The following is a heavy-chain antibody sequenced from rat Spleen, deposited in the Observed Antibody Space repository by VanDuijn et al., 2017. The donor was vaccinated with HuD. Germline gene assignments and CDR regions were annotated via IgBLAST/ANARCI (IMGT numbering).Heavy chain of an antibody. D-gene: IGHD1-2*01. V-gene: IGHV5-20*01. CDR2: INYDGSSI. J-gene: IGHJ2*01. CDR1: GFTFNNYW. Sequence: EVKLVESGGGLVQPGRSLKLSCAASGFTFNNYWMSWTRQAPKKGLEWVASINYDGSSIYYRDSVKGRFTVSRDNAKSSLYLQMDSLRSEDSATYYCATHGTMAARSGYYFDYWGQGVMVTVSS. CDR3: ATHGTMAARSGYYFDY.